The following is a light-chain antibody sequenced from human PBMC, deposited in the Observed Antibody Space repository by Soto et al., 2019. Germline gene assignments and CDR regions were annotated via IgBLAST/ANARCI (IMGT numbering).Light chain of an antibody. CDR2: GAS. CDR1: QSVGNNY. J-gene: IGKJ4*01. CDR3: QQYFSSPLT. V-gene: IGKV3-20*01. Sequence: EIVLTQSPGTLSLSPGESATLSCRASQSVGNNYLAWYQQKPGQAPRLLIYGASSRATGIPDRFRGSGSGTDFTLTISRLEPKDFAVYYCQQYFSSPLTFGGGTKVEIK.